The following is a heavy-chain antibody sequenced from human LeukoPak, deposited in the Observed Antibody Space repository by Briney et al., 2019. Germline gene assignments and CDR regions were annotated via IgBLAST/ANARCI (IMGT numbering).Heavy chain of an antibody. J-gene: IGHJ2*01. CDR3: ARGVVGATTIWYFDH. D-gene: IGHD1-26*01. CDR2: IWSDESNK. V-gene: IGHV3-33*01. Sequence: GGSLRHFCAACGFTFCNYGFHWVRQAPGKGLEWVAVIWSDESNKYYADSVKGRFTISRDNFKNTLYLHMNRLRAEDTTVYYCARGVVGATTIWYFDHWGRGALVTVSS. CDR1: GFTFCNYG.